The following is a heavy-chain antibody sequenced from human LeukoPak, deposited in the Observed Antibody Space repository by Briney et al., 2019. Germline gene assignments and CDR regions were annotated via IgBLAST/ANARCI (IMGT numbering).Heavy chain of an antibody. CDR1: GFTVSSNY. Sequence: GGSLRLSCAASGFTVSSNYMSWVRQAPGKGPEWVSVIYSGGSTYYADSVKGRFTISRDNSKNTLYLQMNSLRAEDTAVYYCARAEKATIFDYWGQGTLVTVSS. V-gene: IGHV3-53*01. J-gene: IGHJ4*02. D-gene: IGHD5-24*01. CDR2: IYSGGST. CDR3: ARAEKATIFDY.